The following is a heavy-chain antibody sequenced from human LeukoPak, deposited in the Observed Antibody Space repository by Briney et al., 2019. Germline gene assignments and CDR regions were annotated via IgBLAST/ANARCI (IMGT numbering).Heavy chain of an antibody. CDR2: IIPIFGTA. D-gene: IGHD5-12*01. CDR1: GGTFSSYA. CDR3: ATERATAFDY. Sequence: GASVKVSCKASGGTFSSYAISWVRQAPGQGLEWMGGIIPIFGTAIYAQKFQGRVTMTEDTSTDTAYMELSSLRSEDTAVYYCATERATAFDYWGQGTLVTVSS. V-gene: IGHV1-69*06. J-gene: IGHJ4*02.